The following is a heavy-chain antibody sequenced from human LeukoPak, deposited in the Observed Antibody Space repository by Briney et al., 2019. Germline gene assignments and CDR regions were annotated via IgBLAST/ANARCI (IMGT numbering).Heavy chain of an antibody. Sequence: ASVKVSCKASGYTFTGHYMHWVRQAPGQGLEWMGWINPNTGETNSAQKFQGRVTMTRDTTINTAYMELTRLTSDDTAVYYCASYPRYSSTPPFDYWGQGTLVTVS. J-gene: IGHJ4*02. CDR2: INPNTGET. V-gene: IGHV1-2*02. CDR1: GYTFTGHY. CDR3: ASYPRYSSTPPFDY. D-gene: IGHD2-2*01.